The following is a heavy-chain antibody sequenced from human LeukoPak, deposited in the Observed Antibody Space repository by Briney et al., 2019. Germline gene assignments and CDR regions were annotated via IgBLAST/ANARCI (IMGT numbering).Heavy chain of an antibody. D-gene: IGHD2-21*01. CDR2: TYSGGST. Sequence: GGSLRLSCAASGFTVSSNYMSWVRQAPGKGLEWVSVTYSGGSTYYAASVKGRFTISRDNSKNTLYLQMNSLRAEDTAVYYCARDGDDAFDIWGQGTMVTVSS. CDR3: ARDGDDAFDI. V-gene: IGHV3-66*01. J-gene: IGHJ3*02. CDR1: GFTVSSNY.